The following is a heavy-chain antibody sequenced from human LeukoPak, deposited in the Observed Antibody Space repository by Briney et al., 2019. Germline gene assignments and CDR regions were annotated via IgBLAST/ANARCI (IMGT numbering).Heavy chain of an antibody. Sequence: ASVKVSCKASGYTFTSYDINWVRQATGQGLEWMGWMNPNSGNTGYAQKFQGRVTMTRNTSISTAYMELSSLRSEDTAVYYCARGMPTTAGFDYWGQGTLVTVSS. V-gene: IGHV1-8*01. J-gene: IGHJ4*02. D-gene: IGHD4-11*01. CDR2: MNPNSGNT. CDR3: ARGMPTTAGFDY. CDR1: GYTFTSYD.